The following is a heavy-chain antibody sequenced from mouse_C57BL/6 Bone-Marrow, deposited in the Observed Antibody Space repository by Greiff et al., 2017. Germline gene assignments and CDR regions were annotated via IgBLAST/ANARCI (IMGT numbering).Heavy chain of an antibody. CDR2: IWTGGGT. Sequence: VKLMESGPGLVAPSQSLSITCTVSGFSLTSYAISWVRQPPGKGLAWLGVIWTGGGTNYNSALKSRLSISKDNSKSQVFLKMNSLQTDDTARYYCARNYGNYPYWYFDVWGTGTTVTVSS. CDR3: ARNYGNYPYWYFDV. D-gene: IGHD2-1*01. CDR1: GFSLTSYA. V-gene: IGHV2-9-1*01. J-gene: IGHJ1*03.